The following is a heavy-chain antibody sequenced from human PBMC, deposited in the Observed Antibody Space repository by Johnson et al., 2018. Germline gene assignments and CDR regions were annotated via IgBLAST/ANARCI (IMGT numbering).Heavy chain of an antibody. D-gene: IGHD5-24*01. CDR1: GITVNSNY. J-gene: IGHJ2*01. CDR2: IYSGGST. V-gene: IGHV3-66*02. CDR3: ARDSDGYFDL. Sequence: EVQLLESGGGLVQPGGSLRLSCAASGITVNSNYMRWVRQAPGKGLEWVSVIYSGGSTYYADSVKGRFTIYRDNSKNTLYLQMNSLRAEDTAVYYCARDSDGYFDLWGRGTLVTVSS.